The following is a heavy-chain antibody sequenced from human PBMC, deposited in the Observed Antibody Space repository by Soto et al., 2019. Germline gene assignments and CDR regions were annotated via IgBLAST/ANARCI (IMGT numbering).Heavy chain of an antibody. V-gene: IGHV1-18*01. D-gene: IGHD1-26*01. CDR3: ARVTYSGTLHSDT. CDR1: GYTFISYG. J-gene: IGHJ5*02. CDR2: ISAYNGNT. Sequence: QLQLVQSGAEVKKPWASVKVSCKAYGYTFISYGINWVRQAPGQGLEWMGWISAYNGNTNYAQKLQGRLTMTTDTSTSTAYMELRSLRSDDSAVYYCARVTYSGTLHSDTWGQGTLVTVSS.